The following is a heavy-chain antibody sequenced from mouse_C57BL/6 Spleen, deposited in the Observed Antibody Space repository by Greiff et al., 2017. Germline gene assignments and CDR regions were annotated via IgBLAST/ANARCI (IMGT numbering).Heavy chain of an antibody. Sequence: QVQLQQPGAELVKPGASVKLSCKASGYTFTSYWMHWVKQRPGQGLEWIGMIHPNSGSTNYNEKFKSKATLTVDKSSSTAYMQLSSLTSEDSSVYYCARAYYGNDKGNYYAMDYWGQGASVTVSS. J-gene: IGHJ4*01. CDR2: IHPNSGST. D-gene: IGHD2-14*01. CDR1: GYTFTSYW. V-gene: IGHV1-64*01. CDR3: ARAYYGNDKGNYYAMDY.